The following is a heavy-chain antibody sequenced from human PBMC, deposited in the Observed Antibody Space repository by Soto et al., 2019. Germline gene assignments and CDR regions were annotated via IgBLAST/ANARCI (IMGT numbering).Heavy chain of an antibody. CDR3: ASGGNWFDP. V-gene: IGHV4-59*01. D-gene: IGHD3-16*01. CDR2: MYYNGNI. Sequence: QLQVQESGPGLVKPSETLSLTCNVSGGSISNYYWTWVRQSPEKGLEWIGYMYYNGNINYNPSLKSRVTISIDTSKNQFALTLESVTAADTAVYYCASGGNWFDPWGQGVLVTVSS. J-gene: IGHJ5*02. CDR1: GGSISNYY.